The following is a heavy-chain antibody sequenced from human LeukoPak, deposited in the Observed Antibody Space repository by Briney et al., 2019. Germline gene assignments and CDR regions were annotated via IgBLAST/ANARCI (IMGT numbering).Heavy chain of an antibody. V-gene: IGHV4-4*07. CDR1: GGSISSYY. D-gene: IGHD3-10*01. J-gene: IGHJ3*02. CDR2: IYTSGST. Sequence: SETLSLTCTVSGGSISSYYWSWIRQPAGKGLEWIGRIYTSGSTNYNPSLKSRVTMSVDTSKNQFSLKLSSVTAADTAVYYCARVPSITMVRGARNAFDIWGQGTMVTVSS. CDR3: ARVPSITMVRGARNAFDI.